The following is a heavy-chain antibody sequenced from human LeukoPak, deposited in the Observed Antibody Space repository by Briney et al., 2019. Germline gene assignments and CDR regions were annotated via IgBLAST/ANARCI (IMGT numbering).Heavy chain of an antibody. V-gene: IGHV3-33*01. CDR3: ARGEMATITSVWVY. Sequence: GRSLRLSCAASGFTFSSYGMHWVRQAPGKGLEWVAVIWYDGSNKYYADSVKGRFTISRDNSKNTLYLQMNSLRAEDTAVYYCARGEMATITSVWVYWGEGTLLTVSS. CDR1: GFTFSSYG. J-gene: IGHJ4*02. CDR2: IWYDGSNK. D-gene: IGHD5-24*01.